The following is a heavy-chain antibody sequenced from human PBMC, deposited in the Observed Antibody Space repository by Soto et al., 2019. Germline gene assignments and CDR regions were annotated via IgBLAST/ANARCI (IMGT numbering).Heavy chain of an antibody. CDR1: GFNISRFE. CDR2: ISRGAPTT. CDR3: ATRSTDYYSY. V-gene: IGHV3-48*03. D-gene: IGHD3-22*01. Sequence: GGSLRLSCSVSGFNISRFEMDWVRQAAGKGPGWLSHISRGAPTTYTADSVRGRFTISRDDAENSVFLQMDSLRVEDSAIYFFATRSTDYYSYWSKVT. J-gene: IGHJ4*02.